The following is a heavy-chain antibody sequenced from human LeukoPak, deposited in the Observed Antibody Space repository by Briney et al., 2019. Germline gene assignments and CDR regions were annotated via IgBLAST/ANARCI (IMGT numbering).Heavy chain of an antibody. J-gene: IGHJ4*02. D-gene: IGHD6-19*01. CDR1: GGTFSSYA. CDR3: ARYYSGWYYFDY. Sequence: SVKVSCKASGGTFSSYAISWVRQAPGQGLEWIGGIIPIFDTANYAQKFQGRVTITADESTSTAYMELSSLRSEDTAVYYCARYYSGWYYFDYWGQGTLVTVSS. CDR2: IIPIFDTA. V-gene: IGHV1-69*01.